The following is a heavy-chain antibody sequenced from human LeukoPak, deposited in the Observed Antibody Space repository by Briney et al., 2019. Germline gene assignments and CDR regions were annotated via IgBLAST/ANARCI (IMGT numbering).Heavy chain of an antibody. CDR2: LNHSGGT. V-gene: IGHV4-34*01. J-gene: IGHJ4*02. CDR1: GGSFSGYY. Sequence: SETLSLTCAVYGGSFSGYYWSWIRQPPGKRLEWIGELNHSGGTNYNPSLKSRVTISVDRSKNQYSLNLRSLTAADTAVYYCARGSSIAVAGTGYYFDYWGQGTLVTVSS. CDR3: ARGSSIAVAGTGYYFDY. D-gene: IGHD6-19*01.